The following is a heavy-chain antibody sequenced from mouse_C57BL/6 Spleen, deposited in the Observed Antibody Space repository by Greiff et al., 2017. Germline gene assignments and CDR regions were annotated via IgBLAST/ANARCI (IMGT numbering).Heavy chain of an antibody. D-gene: IGHD4-1*01. CDR1: GYAFSSSW. CDR2: IYPGDGDT. J-gene: IGHJ1*03. V-gene: IGHV1-82*01. Sequence: VKLQQSGPELVKPGASVKISCKASGYAFSSSWMNWVKQRPGKGLEWIGRIYPGDGDTNYNGKFKGKATLTADKSSSTAYMQLSSLTSEDSAVYFCARWDLGYFDVWGTGTTVTVSS. CDR3: ARWDLGYFDV.